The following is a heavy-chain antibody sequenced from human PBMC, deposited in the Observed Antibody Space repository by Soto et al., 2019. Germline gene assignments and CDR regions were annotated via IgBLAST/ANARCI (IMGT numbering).Heavy chain of an antibody. CDR1: GFDLNRYS. D-gene: IGHD2-15*01. CDR3: ARVSCSGGSCSNTGFRYYYYGMDV. J-gene: IGHJ6*02. CDR2: ISSSSSYI. Sequence: GGSLRLSCVASGFDLNRYSMNWVRQAPGKGLEWVSSISSSSSYIYYADSVKGRFTISRDNAKNSLYLQMNSLRAEDTAVYYCARVSCSGGSCSNTGFRYYYYGMDVWGQGTTVTVSS. V-gene: IGHV3-21*01.